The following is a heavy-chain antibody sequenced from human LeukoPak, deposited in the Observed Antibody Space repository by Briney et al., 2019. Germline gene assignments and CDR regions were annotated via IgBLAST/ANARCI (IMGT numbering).Heavy chain of an antibody. CDR2: IYTSGST. J-gene: IGHJ5*02. Sequence: SETLSLTCTVSGGSISSYYWSWIRQPPGKGLEWIGYIYTSGSTNYNPSLKSRVTMSVDTSKNQFSLKLSSVTAADTAVYYCARHYAWGHTYYDFWSGYHDSGFDPWGQGTLVTVSS. D-gene: IGHD3-3*01. CDR3: ARHYAWGHTYYDFWSGYHDSGFDP. V-gene: IGHV4-4*09. CDR1: GGSISSYY.